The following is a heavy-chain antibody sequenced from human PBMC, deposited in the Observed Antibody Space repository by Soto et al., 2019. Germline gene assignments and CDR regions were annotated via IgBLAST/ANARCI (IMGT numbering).Heavy chain of an antibody. CDR3: ARGSGYSYGFDY. CDR1: GGSISRGGYY. CDR2: IYYSGST. J-gene: IGHJ4*02. D-gene: IGHD5-18*01. Sequence: SETLSLTCTVSGGSISRGGYYWIWIRQHPGKGLEWIGYIYYSGSTYYNPSLKSRVTISVDTSKNQFSLKLSSVTAADTAVYYCARGSGYSYGFDYWGQGTLVTVSS. V-gene: IGHV4-31*03.